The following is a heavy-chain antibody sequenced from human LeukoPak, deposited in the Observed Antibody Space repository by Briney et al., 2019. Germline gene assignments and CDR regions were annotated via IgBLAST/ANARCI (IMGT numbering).Heavy chain of an antibody. J-gene: IGHJ4*02. CDR3: ARAGEGGEFDY. CDR2: IYYSGST. CDR1: GGSISSYY. Sequence: SETLSLTCTVSGGSISSYYWSWIRQPPGKGLEWIGYIYYSGSTNYRPSLKSRVTISVDTSKNQFSLKLSSVTAADTAVYYCARAGEGGEFDYWGQGTLVTVSS. V-gene: IGHV4-59*01. D-gene: IGHD3-16*01.